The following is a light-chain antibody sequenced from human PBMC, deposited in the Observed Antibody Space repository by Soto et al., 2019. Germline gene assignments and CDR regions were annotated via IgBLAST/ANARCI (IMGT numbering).Light chain of an antibody. J-gene: IGKJ2*01. CDR1: QDISKW. V-gene: IGKV1-12*01. CDR2: AAY. Sequence: DIQMTQSPSSVSASVGDRVSITCRARQDISKWVAWYRQRPGKAPDLLINAAYTLHTGVPTRFIGGGSGTNFTLTISGLQPEDFATYYCQQTHGFPYTFGQGTRLDIK. CDR3: QQTHGFPYT.